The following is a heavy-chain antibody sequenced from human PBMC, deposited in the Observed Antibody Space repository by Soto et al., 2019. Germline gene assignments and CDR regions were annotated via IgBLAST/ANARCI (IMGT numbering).Heavy chain of an antibody. Sequence: QGQLVQSGGEVKKPGASVKVSCKASGYTFSDFGISWVRQAPGQGLEWMGWISGYNGNTNYAQKVQDRGTRTTDASTSTAYMELRSLRADDTAVYYCARDSGNLNTWAYFFDYWGQGTLVTVSS. CDR2: ISGYNGNT. V-gene: IGHV1-18*01. D-gene: IGHD2-2*02. CDR1: GYTFSDFG. J-gene: IGHJ4*02. CDR3: ARDSGNLNTWAYFFDY.